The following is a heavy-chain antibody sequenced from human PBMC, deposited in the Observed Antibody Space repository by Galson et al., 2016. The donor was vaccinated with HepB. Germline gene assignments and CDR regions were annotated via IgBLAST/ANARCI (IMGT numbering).Heavy chain of an antibody. V-gene: IGHV1-18*01. D-gene: IGHD6-19*01. J-gene: IGHJ4*02. CDR3: ARPNWSSDWELDY. CDR2: ISTYNGNT. CDR1: GYTFTNYG. Sequence: SVKVSCKASGYTFTNYGITWVQQAPGQGLEWLGWISTYNGNTNYALKLQGRVTMTTDTSTNTAYMELRSLRSDDTAVYYCARPNWSSDWELDYWGQGTLVTVSS.